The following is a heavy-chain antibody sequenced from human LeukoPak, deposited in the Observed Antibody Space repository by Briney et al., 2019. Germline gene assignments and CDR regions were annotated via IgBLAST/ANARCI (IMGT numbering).Heavy chain of an antibody. CDR2: IIPIFGTA. Sequence: ASVKVSCKASGGTFSSYAISWVRQAPGQGLEWMGGIIPIFGTANYAQKFQGRVTITTDESTSTAYMELSSLRSEDTAVYYCARSLLGYSSSTSCQLDYWGQGTLVTVSS. V-gene: IGHV1-69*05. D-gene: IGHD2-2*01. CDR1: GGTFSSYA. J-gene: IGHJ4*02. CDR3: ARSLLGYSSSTSCQLDY.